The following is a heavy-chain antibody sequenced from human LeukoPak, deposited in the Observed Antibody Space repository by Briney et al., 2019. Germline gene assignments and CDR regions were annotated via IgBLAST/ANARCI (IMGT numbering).Heavy chain of an antibody. D-gene: IGHD3-10*01. CDR1: GFTFSNSA. CDR3: AKGGGNYYYYYMDV. V-gene: IGHV3-23*01. J-gene: IGHJ6*03. CDR2: ISGSGGST. Sequence: GGSLRLSCAASGFTFSNSALSWVRQAPGKGLEWVSDISGSGGSTYYADSVKGRFTISRDNSKNTLYLQMNSLRAEDTAVYYCAKGGGNYYYYYMDVWGKGTTVTVSS.